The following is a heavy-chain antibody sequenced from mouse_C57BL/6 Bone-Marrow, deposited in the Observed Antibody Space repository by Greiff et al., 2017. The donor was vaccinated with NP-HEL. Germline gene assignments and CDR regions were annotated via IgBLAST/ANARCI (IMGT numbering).Heavy chain of an antibody. CDR2: IDPEDGDT. V-gene: IGHV14-1*01. Sequence: VQLQQSGAELVRPGASVKLSCTASGFNIKDYYMHWVKQRPEQGLEWIGRIDPEDGDTEYAPKFQGKATMTADKSSNTAYLQLSSLTSEDTAVYYCTTCLYYDYDGVDYWGQGTTLTVSS. D-gene: IGHD2-4*01. CDR1: GFNIKDYY. J-gene: IGHJ2*01. CDR3: TTCLYYDYDGVDY.